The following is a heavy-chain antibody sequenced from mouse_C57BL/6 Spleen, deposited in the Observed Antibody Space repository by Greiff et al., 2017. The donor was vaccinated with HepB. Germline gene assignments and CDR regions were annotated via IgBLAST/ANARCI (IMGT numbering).Heavy chain of an antibody. CDR1: GYTFTDYY. D-gene: IGHD3-2*02. J-gene: IGHJ3*01. CDR2: INPNNGGT. CDR3: ASETAQATTWFAY. V-gene: IGHV1-26*01. Sequence: VQLQQSGPELVKPGASVKISCKASGYTFTDYYMNWVKQSHGKSLEWIGDINPNNGGTSYNQKFKGKATLTVDKSSSTAYMELRSLTSEDSAVYYCASETAQATTWFAYWGQGTLVTVSA.